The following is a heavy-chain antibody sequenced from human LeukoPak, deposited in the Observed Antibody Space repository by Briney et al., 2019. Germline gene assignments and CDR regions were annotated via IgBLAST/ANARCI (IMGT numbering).Heavy chain of an antibody. CDR1: GFTLSSYG. Sequence: GGSLRLSCAASGFTLSSYGMHWVRQAPGKGLEWVAFIRYDGSNKDYADSVKGRFTISRDNSKNTLYLQMNSLRAEDTAVYHCAKQRGGRGYSYGSSDTLDYWGQGTLVTVSS. D-gene: IGHD5-18*01. V-gene: IGHV3-30*02. CDR2: IRYDGSNK. CDR3: AKQRGGRGYSYGSSDTLDY. J-gene: IGHJ4*02.